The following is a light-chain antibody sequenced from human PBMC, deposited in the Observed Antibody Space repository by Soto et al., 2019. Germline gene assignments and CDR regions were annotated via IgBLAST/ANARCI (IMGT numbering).Light chain of an antibody. CDR1: QTITNY. CDR3: QQSYSSPWT. Sequence: DIQMTQSPSSLSASVGDRVTITCRARQTITNYLNWYQQKPWKAPKLLIYAASTLLSGVPSRFSGVGSGTDFTLTIDSLQPEDFATYYCQQSYSSPWTFGQGTKVEIK. J-gene: IGKJ1*01. CDR2: AAS. V-gene: IGKV1-39*01.